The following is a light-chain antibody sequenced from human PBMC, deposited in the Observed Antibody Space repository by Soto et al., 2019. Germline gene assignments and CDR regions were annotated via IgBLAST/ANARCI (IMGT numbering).Light chain of an antibody. Sequence: DIQVTESPSSLSASVGDRVAITCRTSQNINRYLDWYQQKPGKAPKLLIYSAASLQSGVPSRFSGSGSGTDFTLTITSLQPEDFATYYCQQSYSSPITFGQGTRLEIK. V-gene: IGKV1-39*01. CDR3: QQSYSSPIT. J-gene: IGKJ5*01. CDR2: SAA. CDR1: QNINRY.